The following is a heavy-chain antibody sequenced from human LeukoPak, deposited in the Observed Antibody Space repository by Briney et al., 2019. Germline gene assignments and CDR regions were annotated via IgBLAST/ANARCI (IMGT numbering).Heavy chain of an antibody. J-gene: IGHJ6*03. CDR2: INPNSGGT. CDR3: ARDKDYYYYMDV. CDR1: GGTFSSYA. Sequence: SSVKVSCKASGGTFSSYAISWVRQAPGQGLEWMGWINPNSGGTNYAQKFQGRVTMTRDTSITTAYLELSRLRSDDTAVYYCARDKDYYYYMDVWGKGTTVTVSS. V-gene: IGHV1-2*02.